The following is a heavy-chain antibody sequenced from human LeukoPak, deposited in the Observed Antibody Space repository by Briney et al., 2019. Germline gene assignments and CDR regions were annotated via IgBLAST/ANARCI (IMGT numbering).Heavy chain of an antibody. CDR1: GYTFTSYD. J-gene: IGHJ4*02. Sequence: GASVKVSCKASGYTFTSYDINWVRQATGQGLEWMGWMNPNSGNTGYAQKFQGRVIITRNTSISTAYMELSSLRSEDTAVYYCARGHSSSWYSSMLPYPRLPTDYWGQGTLVTVSS. V-gene: IGHV1-8*03. D-gene: IGHD6-13*01. CDR3: ARGHSSSWYSSMLPYPRLPTDY. CDR2: MNPNSGNT.